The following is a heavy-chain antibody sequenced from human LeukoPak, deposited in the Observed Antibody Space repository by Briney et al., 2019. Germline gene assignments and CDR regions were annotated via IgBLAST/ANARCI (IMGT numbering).Heavy chain of an antibody. CDR2: ISAYNGNT. Sequence: ASVKVSCKASGYTFTSYGISWVRQAPGQGLEWMGWISAYNGNTNYAQKFQERVTITRDMSTSTAYMELSSLRSEDTAVYYCAAVSGYWGQGTLVTVSS. CDR1: GYTFTSYG. V-gene: IGHV1-18*01. J-gene: IGHJ4*02. CDR3: AAVSGY. D-gene: IGHD6-19*01.